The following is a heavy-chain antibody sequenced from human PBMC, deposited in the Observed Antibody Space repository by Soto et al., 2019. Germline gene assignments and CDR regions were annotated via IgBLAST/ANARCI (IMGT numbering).Heavy chain of an antibody. CDR3: ARVRHGGWLRMDA. CDR1: GFPFWHYG. D-gene: IGHD3-10*01. CDR2: IWSDGNKE. V-gene: IGHV3-33*01. Sequence: QVQLVEAGGCVVQPGRSLILSCVGSGFPFWHYGMHWVRQAPGKGLEWVAVIWSDGNKESYADSVKGRFAISRDNSKDTLYLEINSLRCVVTSVYFCARVRHGGWLRMDAWGQGTTVSVSS. J-gene: IGHJ6*01.